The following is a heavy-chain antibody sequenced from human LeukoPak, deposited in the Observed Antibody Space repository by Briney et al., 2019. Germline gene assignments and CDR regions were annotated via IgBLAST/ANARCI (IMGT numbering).Heavy chain of an antibody. V-gene: IGHV4-30-4*08. CDR2: IYYSGST. CDR1: GGSISSGDYY. Sequence: PSETLSLTCTVSGGSISSGDYYWSWIRQPPGKGLEWIGYIYYSGSTYYNPSLKSRVTISVDTPKNQFSLKLSSVTAADTAVYYCARGLAYCGGDCYSLDYWGQGTLVTVSS. D-gene: IGHD2-21*01. J-gene: IGHJ4*02. CDR3: ARGLAYCGGDCYSLDY.